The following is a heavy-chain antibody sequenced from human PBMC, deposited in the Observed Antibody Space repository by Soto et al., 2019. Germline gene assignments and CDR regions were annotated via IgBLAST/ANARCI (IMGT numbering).Heavy chain of an antibody. J-gene: IGHJ4*02. CDR2: IDYDGTTT. D-gene: IGHD2-2*01. CDR1: GFSFDSYW. CDR3: ARGPRASSGGTGAY. V-gene: IGHV3-74*01. Sequence: EVQLVESGGGVVQPGGSLRLSCAASGFSFDSYWMHWVRQAPGPGPVWVSRIDYDGTTTNYADSVKGRFTISSDNAKNTLYLQMNSLRPEDTAVYYGARGPRASSGGTGAYWGQGPLVTVAS.